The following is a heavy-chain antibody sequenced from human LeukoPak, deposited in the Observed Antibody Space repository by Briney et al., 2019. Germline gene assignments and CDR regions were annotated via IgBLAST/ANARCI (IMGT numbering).Heavy chain of an antibody. V-gene: IGHV3-74*01. CDR3: ASHTAYCTNGVCSTSEGSYFDY. J-gene: IGHJ4*02. D-gene: IGHD2-8*01. Sequence: QAGGSLRLPCAASGFTFSNYWMHWVRQAPGKGLVWVSRINSDGSSTNYADSVEGRFTISRDNAKNTLYLQMNSLRAEDTAVYYCASHTAYCTNGVCSTSEGSYFDYWGQGTLVTVSS. CDR2: INSDGSST. CDR1: GFTFSNYW.